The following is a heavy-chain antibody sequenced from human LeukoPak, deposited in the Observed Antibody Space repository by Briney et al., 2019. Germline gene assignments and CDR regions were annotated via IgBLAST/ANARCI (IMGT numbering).Heavy chain of an antibody. J-gene: IGHJ3*01. D-gene: IGHD2-21*01. CDR2: IKSKTDGGTT. V-gene: IGHV3-15*01. Sequence: GGSLRLSCEASGFTVSSNYMSWVRQAPGKGLEWVGRIKSKTDGGTTDYAAPVKGRFTISRDDSKNTLYLQMNSLKTEDTAVYYCVGNLFLWGQGTMVTVSS. CDR1: GFTVSSNY. CDR3: VGNLFL.